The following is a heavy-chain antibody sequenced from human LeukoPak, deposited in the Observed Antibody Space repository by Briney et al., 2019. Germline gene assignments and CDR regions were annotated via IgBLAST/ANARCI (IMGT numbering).Heavy chain of an antibody. CDR2: INHGGST. CDR1: GGSFSGYY. CDR3: ARDRDYIL. Sequence: SETLSLTCAVYGGSFSGYYWSWIRQPPGKGLEWIGEINHGGSTNYNPSLKSRVTISVDTSKNQSSLKLSSVTAADTAVYYCARDRDYILWGQGTTVTVSS. J-gene: IGHJ6*02. V-gene: IGHV4-34*01. D-gene: IGHD4/OR15-4a*01.